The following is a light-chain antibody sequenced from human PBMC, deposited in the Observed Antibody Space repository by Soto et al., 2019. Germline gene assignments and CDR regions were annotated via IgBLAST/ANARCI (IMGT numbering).Light chain of an antibody. J-gene: IGLJ2*01. CDR3: CSYAGSYNLI. Sequence: QSALTQPRSVSGSPGQSVTVSCTGTRNDVGGYNYVSWYQQHPGKAPKLIISDVTNRPSGVPDRFSGSKSGNTASLTISGLQADDEAEYYCCSYAGSYNLIFGGGTQLTVL. CDR2: DVT. CDR1: RNDVGGYNY. V-gene: IGLV2-11*01.